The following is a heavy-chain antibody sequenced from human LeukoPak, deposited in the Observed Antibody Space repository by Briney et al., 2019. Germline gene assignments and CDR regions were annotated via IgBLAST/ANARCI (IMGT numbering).Heavy chain of an antibody. D-gene: IGHD6-19*01. Sequence: ASVKVSCRASGYIFTSFGISWVRQAPGQGLEWMGWINTYNGITNYAQKLQGRVAMTTDTSTSTAYMELRSLRSDDTAVYYCAREEASGYTSGWYLFWGQGTMVTVSS. J-gene: IGHJ3*01. V-gene: IGHV1-18*01. CDR1: GYIFTSFG. CDR3: AREEASGYTSGWYLF. CDR2: INTYNGIT.